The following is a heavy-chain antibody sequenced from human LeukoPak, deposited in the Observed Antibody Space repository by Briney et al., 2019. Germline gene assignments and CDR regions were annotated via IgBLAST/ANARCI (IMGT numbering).Heavy chain of an antibody. D-gene: IGHD4/OR15-4a*01. Sequence: SETLSLTCTVSGDAISNGGYYWSWIRQHPGEGLEWIGFIYYSGSTYYNPSLKSRVMISVDTSKNQFSLKLNSMTAADTAVYYCARGSPNDYGDHGTFDYSGQGTLVTVSS. CDR2: IYYSGST. CDR3: ARGSPNDYGDHGTFDY. J-gene: IGHJ4*02. V-gene: IGHV4-31*03. CDR1: GDAISNGGYY.